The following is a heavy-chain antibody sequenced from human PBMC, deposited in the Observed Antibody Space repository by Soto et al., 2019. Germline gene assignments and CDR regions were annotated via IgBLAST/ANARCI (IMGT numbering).Heavy chain of an antibody. D-gene: IGHD4-17*01. Sequence: EVQLVESGGGLVQPGGSLRLSCAASGFSFSNYAMSWVRQGPGKGLEWVSGVSGSGRTTYYADSVKGRLTISRDNSENTLYLRTNSLRVEDTAVYYCARAQPTTVTPLGYWGQGTLVTVSS. CDR3: ARAQPTTVTPLGY. V-gene: IGHV3-23*04. J-gene: IGHJ4*02. CDR2: VSGSGRTT. CDR1: GFSFSNYA.